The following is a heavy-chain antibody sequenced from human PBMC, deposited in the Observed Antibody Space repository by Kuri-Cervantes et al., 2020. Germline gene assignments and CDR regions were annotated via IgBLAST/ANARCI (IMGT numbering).Heavy chain of an antibody. CDR1: EFTFSSYS. CDR3: ARARYDSSGYYLGYYYYYYGMDV. CDR2: ISSSSSYI. Sequence: GEFLKTSCAASEFTFSSYSLNWVRQAPGKGLEWVSSISSSSSYIYYADSVKGRFTIPRDNAKNSLYLQMNSLRAEDTAVYYCARARYDSSGYYLGYYYYYYGMDVWGQGTTGTVSS. V-gene: IGHV3-21*01. D-gene: IGHD3-22*01. J-gene: IGHJ6*02.